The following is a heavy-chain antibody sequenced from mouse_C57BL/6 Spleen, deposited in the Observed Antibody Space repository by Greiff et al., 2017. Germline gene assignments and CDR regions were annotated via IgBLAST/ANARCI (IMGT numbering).Heavy chain of an antibody. V-gene: IGHV5-17*01. CDR1: GFTFSDYG. J-gene: IGHJ4*01. D-gene: IGHD1-1*01. Sequence: EVQVVESGGGLVKPGGSLKLSCAASGFTFSDYGMHWVRQAPEKGLEWVAYISSGSSTIYYADTVKGRFTISRDNAKNTLFLQMTSLRSEDTAMYYCAKLYGSSFYYAMDYWGQGTSVTVSS. CDR3: AKLYGSSFYYAMDY. CDR2: ISSGSSTI.